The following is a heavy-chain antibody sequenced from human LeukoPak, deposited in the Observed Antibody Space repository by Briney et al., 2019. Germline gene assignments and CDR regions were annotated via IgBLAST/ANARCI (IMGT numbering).Heavy chain of an antibody. CDR1: GFTFSSYS. Sequence: GGSLRLSCAASGFTFSSYSMNWVRQAPGKRPEWVSSISCSSSYIYYADSVKGRFTISRDNAKNSLYLQMNSLRAEDTAVYYCARAAAGTDGMDVWGQGTTVTVSS. CDR2: ISCSSSYI. J-gene: IGHJ6*02. CDR3: ARAAAGTDGMDV. D-gene: IGHD6-13*01. V-gene: IGHV3-21*01.